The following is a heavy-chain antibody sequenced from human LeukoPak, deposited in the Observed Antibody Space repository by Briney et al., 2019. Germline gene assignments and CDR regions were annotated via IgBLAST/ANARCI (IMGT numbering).Heavy chain of an antibody. D-gene: IGHD7-27*01. CDR3: ARGSPTSGVD. J-gene: IGHJ4*02. V-gene: IGHV3-7*01. Sequence: PGGSLTLSCAASGFAFRTYWMTWVRQAPGKEPEWVANMNEDGSQKYYPDSLRGRFTISRDNAENSLFLQISSLRVEDTAVYYCARGSPTSGVDWGQGTLVTVSS. CDR2: MNEDGSQK. CDR1: GFAFRTYW.